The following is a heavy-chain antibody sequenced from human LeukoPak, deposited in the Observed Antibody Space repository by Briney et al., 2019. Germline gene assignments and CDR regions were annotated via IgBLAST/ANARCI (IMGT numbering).Heavy chain of an antibody. Sequence: SETLSLTCTVSGVSIIYYWGWIRQPPGKGLEWIGSIYYSGSAYYNPSLKSRVTISADSSKNQFSLKLSSVTAADTAVYYRMRDQWLGSYCDYWGQGILVTVSS. CDR3: MRDQWLGSYCDY. V-gene: IGHV4-39*07. D-gene: IGHD6-19*01. J-gene: IGHJ4*02. CDR1: GVSIIYY. CDR2: IYYSGSA.